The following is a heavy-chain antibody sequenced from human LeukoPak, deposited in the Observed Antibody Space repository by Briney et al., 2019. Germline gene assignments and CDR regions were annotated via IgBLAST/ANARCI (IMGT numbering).Heavy chain of an antibody. J-gene: IGHJ6*02. CDR1: GFTVSNNC. CDR2: IYGGGKT. CDR3: ARDQATMIRNGFDV. V-gene: IGHV3-53*01. Sequence: GGSLRLSCVASGFTVSNNCMTWVRQAPGKGLEWVSVIYGGGKTYYADSVKGRFTLSRDNSKNMLFLQMNGLRVEDTAVYYCARDQATMIRNGFDVWGQGTTVTVSS. D-gene: IGHD3-10*01.